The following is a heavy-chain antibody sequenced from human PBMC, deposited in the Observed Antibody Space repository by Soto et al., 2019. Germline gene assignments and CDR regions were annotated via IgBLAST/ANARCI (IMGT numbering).Heavy chain of an antibody. V-gene: IGHV3-64*01. D-gene: IGHD1-7*01. CDR2: ISSNGGTT. J-gene: IGHJ4*02. CDR1: GFTFSSYD. CDR3: VRRVSRNYDY. Sequence: EVQLAESGGGMVQPGGSLRLSCAASGFTFSSYDMHWVRQAPGKGLEYVSSISSNGGTTYYGHSVKGRFTISRDNSKNTLYLQMGSRRADDMAVYYCVRRVSRNYDYWGQGTLVTVSS.